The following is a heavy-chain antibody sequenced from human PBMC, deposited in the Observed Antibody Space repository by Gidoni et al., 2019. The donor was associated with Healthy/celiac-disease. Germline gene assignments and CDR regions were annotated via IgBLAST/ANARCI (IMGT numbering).Heavy chain of an antibody. Sequence: QVQLQESGPGLVKPSQTLSLTCTVSGGSISSGSYYWRLIRQPAGKGLEWIGRIYTSGSTNDNPSRKSRVTISVDTSKNQFSLKLSSVTAADTAVYYCARGNWNDVTDALFDDWGQGTLVTVSS. D-gene: IGHD1-20*01. CDR1: GGSISSGSYY. V-gene: IGHV4-61*02. CDR3: ARGNWNDVTDALFDD. J-gene: IGHJ4*02. CDR2: IYTSGST.